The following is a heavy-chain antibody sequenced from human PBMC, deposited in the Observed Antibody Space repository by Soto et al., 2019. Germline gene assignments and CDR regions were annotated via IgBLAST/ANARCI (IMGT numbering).Heavy chain of an antibody. CDR1: GFTFSSYS. D-gene: IGHD5-12*01. CDR2: ISSSSNVI. CDR3: TTSVGASGYEFY. Sequence: EVQLVESGGGLVQPRGSLRLSCVASGFTFSSYSRNWVRQAPGQGLEWVSYISSSSNVIYYADSVKGRFTISRDNAKNSLYLQMNSLRDEDTAVYYCTTSVGASGYEFYWGQGTLVTVSS. J-gene: IGHJ4*02. V-gene: IGHV3-48*02.